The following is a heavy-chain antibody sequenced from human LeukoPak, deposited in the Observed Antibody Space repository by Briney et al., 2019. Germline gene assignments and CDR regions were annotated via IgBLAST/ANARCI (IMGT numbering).Heavy chain of an antibody. J-gene: IGHJ4*02. V-gene: IGHV4-38-2*02. Sequence: SETLSLTCTVSGYSISSGYYWGWIRQPPGKGLEWIGSMYHSGSTYYNPSLKSRVTISVDTSKNQFSLKLSSVTAADTAVYYCARGGREYYDILTDQWYFDYWGQGTLVTVSS. D-gene: IGHD3-9*01. CDR1: GYSISSGYY. CDR2: MYHSGST. CDR3: ARGGREYYDILTDQWYFDY.